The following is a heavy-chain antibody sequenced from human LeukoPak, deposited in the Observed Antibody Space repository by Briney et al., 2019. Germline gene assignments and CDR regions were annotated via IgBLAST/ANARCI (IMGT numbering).Heavy chain of an antibody. Sequence: ASVKVSCKASGYTFTGYYLHWVRQAPGQGLEWLGWINPNSGGTLYAQNFQGRVTVTRDTSISTAYMELNRLTSDDTAVYYCAREDCSNNSCSADFWGQGTLVTVSS. V-gene: IGHV1-2*02. CDR2: INPNSGGT. CDR1: GYTFTGYY. J-gene: IGHJ4*02. D-gene: IGHD2-2*01. CDR3: AREDCSNNSCSADF.